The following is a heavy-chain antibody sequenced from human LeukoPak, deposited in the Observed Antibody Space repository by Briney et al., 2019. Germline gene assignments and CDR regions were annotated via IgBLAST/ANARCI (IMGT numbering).Heavy chain of an antibody. J-gene: IGHJ5*02. Sequence: GGSLRLSCAASGFTFSSYAMSWVRQAPRKGLEWVSAISGSGGSTYYADSVKGRFTISRDNSKNTLYLQMNSLRAEDTAVYYCAKDLAPYSSGSPGGWFDPWGQGTLVTVSS. D-gene: IGHD6-19*01. V-gene: IGHV3-23*01. CDR1: GFTFSSYA. CDR3: AKDLAPYSSGSPGGWFDP. CDR2: ISGSGGST.